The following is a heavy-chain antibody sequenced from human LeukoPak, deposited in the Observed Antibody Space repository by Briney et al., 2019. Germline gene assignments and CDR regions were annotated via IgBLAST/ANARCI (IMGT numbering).Heavy chain of an antibody. D-gene: IGHD4-17*01. CDR3: ARARWTSTVTTYYLDY. V-gene: IGHV1-3*01. CDR1: EYIFSDYA. J-gene: IGHJ4*02. Sequence: ASVKVSCKASEYIFSDYAIQWVRQAPGQGLEWMGWINAGNGKTKYSQKFQGRVTITRDTSASTAYMELSGLRSEDTAVYYCARARWTSTVTTYYLDYWGQGTLVTVSS. CDR2: INAGNGKT.